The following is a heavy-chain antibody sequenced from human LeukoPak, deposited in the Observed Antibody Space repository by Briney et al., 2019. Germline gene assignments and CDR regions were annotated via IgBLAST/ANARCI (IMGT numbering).Heavy chain of an antibody. CDR1: GGSISRYY. CDR2: VYYSGST. CDR3: ARVFCSGGSCYLPLDY. V-gene: IGHV4-59*01. Sequence: PSETLSLTCTVSGGSISRYYWNWIRQPPGKGLEWIGYVYYSGSTNYNPSLKSRVTISVDTSKNQFSLNLSSVTTADTAVYYCARVFCSGGSCYLPLDYWGQGTLVTVSS. D-gene: IGHD2-15*01. J-gene: IGHJ4*02.